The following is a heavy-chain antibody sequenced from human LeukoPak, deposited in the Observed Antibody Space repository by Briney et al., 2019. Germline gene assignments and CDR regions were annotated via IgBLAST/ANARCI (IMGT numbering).Heavy chain of an antibody. D-gene: IGHD3-10*01. J-gene: IGHJ4*02. Sequence: PSETPSLTCTVSGGSISSRPYYWSWIRQPPGKGLEWIGEINHSGSTNYNPSLKSRVTISVDTSKNQFSLKLSSVTAADTAVYYCARMLKYYYGSGSYFFDYWGQGTLVTVSS. V-gene: IGHV4-39*07. CDR2: INHSGST. CDR1: GGSISSRPYY. CDR3: ARMLKYYYGSGSYFFDY.